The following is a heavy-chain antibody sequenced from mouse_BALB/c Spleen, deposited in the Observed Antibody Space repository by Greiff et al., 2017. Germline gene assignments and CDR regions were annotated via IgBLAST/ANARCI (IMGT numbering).Heavy chain of an antibody. CDR1: GFTFSSYT. CDR3: TREVITTDYWYFDV. V-gene: IGHV5-6-4*01. J-gene: IGHJ1*01. Sequence: EVKLVESGGGLVKPGGSLKLSCAASGFTFSSYTMSWVRQTPEKRLEWVATISSGGSYTYYPDSVKGRFTISRDNAKNTLYLQMSSLKSEDTAMYYCTREVITTDYWYFDVWGAGTTVTVSS. D-gene: IGHD1-2*01. CDR2: ISSGGSYT.